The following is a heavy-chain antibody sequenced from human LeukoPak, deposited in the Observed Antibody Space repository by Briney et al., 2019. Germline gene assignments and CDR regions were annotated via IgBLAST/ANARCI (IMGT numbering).Heavy chain of an antibody. CDR1: GFTFSYYG. CDR3: AKVLSRYYDSSGLDY. D-gene: IGHD3-22*01. J-gene: IGHJ4*02. V-gene: IGHV3-30*18. Sequence: GGSLRLSCVASGFTFSYYGIHWVRQAPGKGLEWVAVISSDGSSKYYADSVKGRFTISRDNSKNTLYLQMNSLRAEDTAVYYCAKVLSRYYDSSGLDYWGQGTLVTVSS. CDR2: ISSDGSSK.